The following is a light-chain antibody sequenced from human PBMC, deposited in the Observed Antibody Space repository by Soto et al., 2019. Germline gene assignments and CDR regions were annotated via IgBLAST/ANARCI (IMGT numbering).Light chain of an antibody. CDR2: AAS. Sequence: DIQMTQSPSSLSASIGDSVTITCRASQTIIGYLNWYQQKPGKAPRLLINAASNLQSGVPSRLRCSGSYGDLTLTITSLQTEDFATYYCQQSYTTHRTLGQGTKVDI. CDR3: QQSYTTHRT. J-gene: IGKJ1*01. CDR1: QTIIGY. V-gene: IGKV1-39*01.